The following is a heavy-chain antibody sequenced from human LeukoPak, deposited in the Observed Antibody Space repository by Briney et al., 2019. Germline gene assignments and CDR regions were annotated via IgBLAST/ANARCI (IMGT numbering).Heavy chain of an antibody. V-gene: IGHV4-30-4*01. CDR1: GGSISSGDYY. CDR2: IYYSGST. J-gene: IGHJ3*02. CDR3: ARGRARITMIVVVITGGSRAFDI. Sequence: SQTLSLTCTVSGGSISSGDYYWSWIRQPPGKGLEWIGYIYYSGSTNYNPSFKSRVTISVDTSKNQFSLKLSSVTAADTAVYYCARGRARITMIVVVITGGSRAFDIWGQGTMVTVSS. D-gene: IGHD3-22*01.